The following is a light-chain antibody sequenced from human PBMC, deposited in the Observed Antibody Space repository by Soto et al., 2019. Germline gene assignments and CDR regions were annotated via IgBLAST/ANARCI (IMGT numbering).Light chain of an antibody. CDR1: NSNIGAGYD. V-gene: IGLV1-40*01. CDR3: SSYAHSSIYV. Sequence: QSVLTQPPSVSGAPGQRVTISCTGSNSNIGAGYDVHWYQQLPGTAPKLMIYEVGNRPSGVSIRFSGSKSGNTASLTISGLQADDEADYYCSSYAHSSIYVFGTGTQLTVL. CDR2: EVG. J-gene: IGLJ1*01.